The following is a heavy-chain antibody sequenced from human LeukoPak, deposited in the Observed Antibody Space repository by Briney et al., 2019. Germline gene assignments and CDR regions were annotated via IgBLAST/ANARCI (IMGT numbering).Heavy chain of an antibody. CDR1: GYTFTGYY. CDR3: AKAYGTVDWDAFDI. CDR2: INPNSGGT. D-gene: IGHD3-9*01. Sequence: GASVKVSCKASGYTFTGYYMHWMRQAPGQGLEWMGWINPNSGGTNYAQKFQGRVTMTRDTSISTAYMELSRLRSDDTAVYYCAKAYGTVDWDAFDIWGQGTMVTVSS. V-gene: IGHV1-2*02. J-gene: IGHJ3*02.